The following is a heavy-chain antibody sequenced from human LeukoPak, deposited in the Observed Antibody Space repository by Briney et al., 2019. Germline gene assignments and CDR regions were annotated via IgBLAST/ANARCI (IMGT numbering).Heavy chain of an antibody. CDR1: GYTFTTYA. Sequence: GASVEVSCKASGYTFTTYAMNWVRQAPGQGLEWMGWINTNTGNPTYAQGFTGRFVFSLDTSVSTAYLQISSLKAEDTAVYYCAKEGQYSSSWYLGYWGQGTLVTVSS. CDR3: AKEGQYSSSWYLGY. D-gene: IGHD6-13*01. J-gene: IGHJ4*02. V-gene: IGHV7-4-1*02. CDR2: INTNTGNP.